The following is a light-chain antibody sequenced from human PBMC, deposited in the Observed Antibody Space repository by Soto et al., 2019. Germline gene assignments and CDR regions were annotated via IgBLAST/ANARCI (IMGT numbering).Light chain of an antibody. Sequence: EIVMTQSPATLSVSPVERATLSCRASQSVSSNLAWYQQKPGQAPRLLIYGASTRATGIPDRFSGSGSGTDFTLTISRLEPEDFAVYYCQQFLATFGQGTKVDIK. CDR3: QQFLAT. J-gene: IGKJ1*01. CDR2: GAS. CDR1: QSVSSN. V-gene: IGKV3D-15*01.